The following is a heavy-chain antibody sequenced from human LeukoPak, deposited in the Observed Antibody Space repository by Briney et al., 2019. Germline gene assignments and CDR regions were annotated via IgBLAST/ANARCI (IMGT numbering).Heavy chain of an antibody. Sequence: ASVKVSCKASGYTFTTKYIHWVRQAPGQGLEWMGWINPNTGGTQYAQNFQGRVTMTRDTSISTAYMELSRLRSDDTAVYYCARGGGRSSSAFDPWGQGTLVTVSS. J-gene: IGHJ5*02. CDR2: INPNTGGT. CDR3: ARGGGRSSSAFDP. D-gene: IGHD6-6*01. CDR1: GYTFTTKY. V-gene: IGHV1-2*02.